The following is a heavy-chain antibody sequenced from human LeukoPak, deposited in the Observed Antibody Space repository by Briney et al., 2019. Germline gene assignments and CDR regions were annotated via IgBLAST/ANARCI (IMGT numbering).Heavy chain of an antibody. D-gene: IGHD6-19*01. Sequence: PGGSLRLSCAASGFTVSSHYMSWVRQAPGKRLEWVSVIHSGGSTYHADSVKGRFTISRDSSKNTVYLQMNSMRVEDTAVYYCASLAGDIWGQGTMVTVSS. CDR2: IHSGGST. V-gene: IGHV3-66*02. J-gene: IGHJ3*02. CDR3: ASLAGDI. CDR1: GFTVSSHY.